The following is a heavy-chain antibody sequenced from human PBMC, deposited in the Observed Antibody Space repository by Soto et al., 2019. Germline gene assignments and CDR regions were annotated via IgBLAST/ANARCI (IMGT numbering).Heavy chain of an antibody. Sequence: SETLSLTCTVSGGSISSYYWSWIRQPPGKGLEWIGYINNSGSTNYNPSLKSRVTISVDTSKNQFSLKLSSVTAADTAVYYCARGLYSSSSYITPFDYWGQGTLVTVSS. D-gene: IGHD6-6*01. V-gene: IGHV4-59*12. J-gene: IGHJ4*02. CDR3: ARGLYSSSSYITPFDY. CDR2: INNSGST. CDR1: GGSISSYY.